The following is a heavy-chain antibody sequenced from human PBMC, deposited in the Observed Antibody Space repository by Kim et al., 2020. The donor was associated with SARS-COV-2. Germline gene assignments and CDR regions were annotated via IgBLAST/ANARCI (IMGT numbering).Heavy chain of an antibody. D-gene: IGHD3-9*01. V-gene: IGHV7-4-1*02. J-gene: IGHJ4*02. Sequence: YAHGFTGRFVFSLDTSVSTSYLQISSLKAEDTAVYYCARGNGYFDWLLLDYWGQGTLVTVSS. CDR3: ARGNGYFDWLLLDY.